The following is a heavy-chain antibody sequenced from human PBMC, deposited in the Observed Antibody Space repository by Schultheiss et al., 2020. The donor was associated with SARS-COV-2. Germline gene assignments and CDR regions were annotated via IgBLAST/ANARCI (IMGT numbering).Heavy chain of an antibody. J-gene: IGHJ6*02. Sequence: GGSLRLSCAASGLTFSSYSMNWVRQAPGKGLEWVSYISSSSSTIYYADSVKGRFTISRDNAKNSLYLQMNSLRAEDTAVYYCARADGRGIAVGRYYYGMDVWGQGTTVTVSS. V-gene: IGHV3-48*01. CDR2: ISSSSSTI. CDR1: GLTFSSYS. D-gene: IGHD6-19*01. CDR3: ARADGRGIAVGRYYYGMDV.